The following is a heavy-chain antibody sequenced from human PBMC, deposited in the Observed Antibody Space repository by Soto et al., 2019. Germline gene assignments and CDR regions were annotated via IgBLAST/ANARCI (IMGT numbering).Heavy chain of an antibody. CDR1: GFTFNNFA. J-gene: IGHJ4*02. CDR2: VSSGGDNT. D-gene: IGHD1-1*01. Sequence: EVQLLQSGGGLGQPGGSLTFSCAASGFTFNNFAMTCVRQAPGKGLEWVSSVSSGGDNTWYADSVKGRFTISRDNPKNTLYLHMNILSAADTAVYYCAKVQRPHRNDGGGYLLDFWGQGTLVTVSS. V-gene: IGHV3-23*01. CDR3: AKVQRPHRNDGGGYLLDF.